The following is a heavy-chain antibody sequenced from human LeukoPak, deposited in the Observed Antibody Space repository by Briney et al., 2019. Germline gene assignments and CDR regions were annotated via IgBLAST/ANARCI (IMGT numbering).Heavy chain of an antibody. V-gene: IGHV4-4*02. D-gene: IGHD3-10*01. J-gene: IGHJ5*02. CDR1: GGSISSSNW. CDR2: IYHSGST. Sequence: PSETLSLTCAVSGGSISSSNWWSWVRQPPGKGLEWIGEIYHSGSTTYNPSLKSRVTISVDKSKNQFSLKLSSVTAADTAAYYCARLLWFGETYNWFDPWGQGTLVAVSS. CDR3: ARLLWFGETYNWFDP.